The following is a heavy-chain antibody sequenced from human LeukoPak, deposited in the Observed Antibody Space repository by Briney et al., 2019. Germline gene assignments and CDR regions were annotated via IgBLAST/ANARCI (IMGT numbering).Heavy chain of an antibody. J-gene: IGHJ2*01. CDR1: GYTFTSYY. D-gene: IGHD1-26*01. V-gene: IGHV1-46*01. CDR3: ARVVGATARNWYFDL. CDR2: INPSGGST. Sequence: WASVKVSCKASGYTFTSYYMHWVRQAPGQGLEWMGIINPSGGSTSYAQKFQGRVTMTRDTSTSTVYMELSSLRSEDTAVYYCARVVGATARNWYFDLWGHGTLVTVSS.